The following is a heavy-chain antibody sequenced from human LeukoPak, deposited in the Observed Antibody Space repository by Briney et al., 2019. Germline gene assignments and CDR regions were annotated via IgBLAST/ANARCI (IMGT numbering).Heavy chain of an antibody. Sequence: PSENLSLTCTVSGGSISSYYWSWIRQPAGKGLEWIGRIYTSGSTNYNPSLKSRVTMSVDTSKNQFSLKLSSVTAADTAVYYCARAQYYYDSSGYYLYDYWGQGTLVTVSS. D-gene: IGHD3-22*01. CDR2: IYTSGST. CDR1: GGSISSYY. CDR3: ARAQYYYDSSGYYLYDY. J-gene: IGHJ4*02. V-gene: IGHV4-4*07.